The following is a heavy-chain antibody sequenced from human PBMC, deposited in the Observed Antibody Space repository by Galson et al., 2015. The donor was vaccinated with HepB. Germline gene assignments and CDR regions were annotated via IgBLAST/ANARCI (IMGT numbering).Heavy chain of an antibody. J-gene: IGHJ6*02. V-gene: IGHV1-18*04. CDR3: ANASGIAVAGMGGYYYYGMDV. Sequence: SVKVSCKASGYTFNTYGISWVRQAPGQGLEWMGWISAYNGNTNYAQKLQGRVTMTTDTSTSTAYMELRSLRSDDTAVYYCANASGIAVAGMGGYYYYGMDVWGQGTTVTVSS. D-gene: IGHD6-19*01. CDR2: ISAYNGNT. CDR1: GYTFNTYG.